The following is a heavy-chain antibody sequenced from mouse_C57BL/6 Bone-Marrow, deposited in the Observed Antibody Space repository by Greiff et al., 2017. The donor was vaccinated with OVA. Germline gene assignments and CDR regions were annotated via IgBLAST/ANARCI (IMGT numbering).Heavy chain of an antibody. D-gene: IGHD2-2*01. V-gene: IGHV1-54*01. J-gene: IGHJ1*03. CDR1: GYAFTNYL. CDR2: INPGSGGT. Sequence: QVQLQQSGAELVRPGTSVQVSCKASGYAFTNYLIEWVKQRPGQGLEWLGVINPGSGGTNYNENVKGKATLTADKSSSTAYMQLSSLTSEDSAVYFCARSYYGYDEYFDVWGTGTTVTVSS. CDR3: ARSYYGYDEYFDV.